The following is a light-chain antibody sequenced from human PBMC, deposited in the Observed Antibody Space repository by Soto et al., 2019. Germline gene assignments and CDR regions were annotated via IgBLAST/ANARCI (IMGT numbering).Light chain of an antibody. CDR3: CSYTRRTTYV. CDR2: AVS. Sequence: QSALTQPAPVSGSPGQSITISCTGTASDVGGYNYVSWYQQHPGKAPKLMIHAVSNRPSGISSRFSGSKSGNTASLTISGLQSEDEADYFGCSYTRRTTYVFGTGTKVTVL. CDR1: ASDVGGYNY. J-gene: IGLJ1*01. V-gene: IGLV2-14*01.